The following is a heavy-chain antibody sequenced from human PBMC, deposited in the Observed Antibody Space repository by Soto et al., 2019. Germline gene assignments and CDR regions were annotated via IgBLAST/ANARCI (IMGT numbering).Heavy chain of an antibody. V-gene: IGHV1-18*01. D-gene: IGHD2-2*01. CDR1: GNTFTNFG. CDR3: SRVIPGAEAWFDP. J-gene: IGHJ5*02. CDR2: ISAYTDDP. Sequence: QGQLVQSGAEVKKPGASVKVSCTASGNTFTNFGVTWVRQAPGQGLEWMGWISAYTDDPNYAQKFQGRATMTIDTSTSTADLDLRSLTSDDTAVYYCSRVIPGAEAWFDPWGQGTLVTVSS.